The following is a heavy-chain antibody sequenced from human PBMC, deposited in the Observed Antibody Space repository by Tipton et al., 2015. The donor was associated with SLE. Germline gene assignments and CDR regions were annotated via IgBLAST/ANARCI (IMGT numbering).Heavy chain of an antibody. CDR1: GGSINNGGYN. Sequence: TLSLTCTVSGGSINNGGYNWSWIRQHPGKGLEWIGHIHYSGGTNSNPSLRSRVTMSLDTSKNQFSLKLTSVTAADTAVYYCARVPGGLPFDLWGRGTLVTVSS. CDR3: ARVPGGLPFDL. J-gene: IGHJ2*01. CDR2: IHYSGGT. D-gene: IGHD2-21*01. V-gene: IGHV4-61*08.